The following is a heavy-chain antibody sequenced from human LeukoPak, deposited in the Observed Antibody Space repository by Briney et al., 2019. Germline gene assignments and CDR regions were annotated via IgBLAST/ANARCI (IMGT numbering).Heavy chain of an antibody. V-gene: IGHV4-34*01. J-gene: IGHJ4*02. CDR3: ARNTLRRYSSSWYGGYDY. Sequence: PSETLSLTCAVYGGSFSGYYWSWIRQPPGKGLEWIGEINHSGSTNYNPSLKSRVTISVDTSKNQFSLKLSSVTAADTAVYYCARNTLRRYSSSWYGGYDYWGQGTLVTVSS. D-gene: IGHD6-13*01. CDR1: GGSFSGYY. CDR2: INHSGST.